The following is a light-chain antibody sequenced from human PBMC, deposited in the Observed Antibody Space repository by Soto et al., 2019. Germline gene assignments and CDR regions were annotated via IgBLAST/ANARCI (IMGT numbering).Light chain of an antibody. Sequence: EIVLTQSPGTLSLSPGERATLSCRASESVSDNYLAWYQQRSGQAPRLVIYGASSRASAVPDRFSGSGSGADFTLTISRLEPEDFEVYYCQQYGSSPLTLGGGTKVDIK. J-gene: IGKJ4*01. CDR2: GAS. CDR3: QQYGSSPLT. CDR1: ESVSDNY. V-gene: IGKV3-20*01.